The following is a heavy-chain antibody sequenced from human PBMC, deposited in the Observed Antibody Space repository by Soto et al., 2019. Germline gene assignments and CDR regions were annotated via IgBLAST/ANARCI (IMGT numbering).Heavy chain of an antibody. D-gene: IGHD2-21*02. V-gene: IGHV4-30-2*01. J-gene: IGHJ4*02. Sequence: SETLSLTCAVSGGSISSGGYSWSWIRQPPGKGLEWIGYIYHSGSNYYNPSLKSRVTISVDRSKNQFSLKLSSVTAADTAVYYCARFLIFGSYYDYWGQGTLVTVSS. CDR2: IYHSGSN. CDR3: ARFLIFGSYYDY. CDR1: GGSISSGGYS.